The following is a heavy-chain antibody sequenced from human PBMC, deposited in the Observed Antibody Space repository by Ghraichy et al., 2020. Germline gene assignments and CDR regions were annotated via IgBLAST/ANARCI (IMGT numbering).Heavy chain of an antibody. CDR3: ARDYGDSISSKPYYYYGMDV. CDR1: GFTFSSYS. CDR2: ISSSSSYI. V-gene: IGHV3-21*01. Sequence: GGSLRLSCAASGFTFSSYSMNWVRQAPGKGLEWVSSISSSSSYIYYADSVKGRFTISRDNAKNSLYLQMNSLRAEDTAVYYCARDYGDSISSKPYYYYGMDVWGQGTTVTVSS. D-gene: IGHD6-6*01. J-gene: IGHJ6*02.